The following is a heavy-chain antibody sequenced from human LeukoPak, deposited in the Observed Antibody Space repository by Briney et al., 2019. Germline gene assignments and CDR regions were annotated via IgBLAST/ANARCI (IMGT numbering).Heavy chain of an antibody. D-gene: IGHD6-13*01. CDR2: ISSSGSTI. Sequence: PGGFLRLSCAASGFTFSSYEMNWVRQAPGKGLEWVSYISSSGSTIYYADSVKGRFTISRDNAKNSLYLQMNSLRAEDTAVYYCAREKNSSSWAFDYWGQGTLVTVSS. CDR1: GFTFSSYE. J-gene: IGHJ4*02. V-gene: IGHV3-48*03. CDR3: AREKNSSSWAFDY.